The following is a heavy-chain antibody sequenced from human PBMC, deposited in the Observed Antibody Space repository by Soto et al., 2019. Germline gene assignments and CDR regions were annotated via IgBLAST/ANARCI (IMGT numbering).Heavy chain of an antibody. V-gene: IGHV4-59*01. CDR1: GGSISSYY. J-gene: IGHJ4*02. CDR3: GRLNTAMAIDY. D-gene: IGHD5-18*01. Sequence: SETLSLTCTVSGGSISSYYWSWIRQPPGKGLEWIGYIYYSGSTNYNPSLKSRVTISVDTSKNQFSLKLSSVTAADTAVYYCGRLNTAMAIDYWGQGTLVTVSS. CDR2: IYYSGST.